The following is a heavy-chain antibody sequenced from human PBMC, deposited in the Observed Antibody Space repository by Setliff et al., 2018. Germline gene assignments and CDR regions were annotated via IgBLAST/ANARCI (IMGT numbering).Heavy chain of an antibody. CDR2: ISGSGGST. CDR1: GFTFSSYA. D-gene: IGHD2-15*01. Sequence: PSETLRLSCAASGFTFSSYAMSWVRQAPGKGLEWVSAISGSGGSTYYADSVKGRFTISRDNSKNTLYLQMNSLRAEDTAVYYCAKARNAGYAGGWYLNYWGQGTLVTVS. CDR3: AKARNAGYAGGWYLNY. V-gene: IGHV3-23*01. J-gene: IGHJ4*02.